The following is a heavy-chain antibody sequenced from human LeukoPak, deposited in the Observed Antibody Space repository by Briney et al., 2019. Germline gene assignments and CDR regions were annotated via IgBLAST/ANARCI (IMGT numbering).Heavy chain of an antibody. J-gene: IGHJ4*02. CDR3: ARHDASKFGELSGVDY. D-gene: IGHD3-10*02. Sequence: PSETLSLTCTVSGGSISSSSYYWGWIRQPPGKGLEWIGSIYYSGSTYYNPSLKGRVTISVDTSKNQFSLKLSSVTAADTAVYYCARHDASKFGELSGVDYWGQGTLVTVSS. CDR2: IYYSGST. CDR1: GGSISSSSYY. V-gene: IGHV4-39*01.